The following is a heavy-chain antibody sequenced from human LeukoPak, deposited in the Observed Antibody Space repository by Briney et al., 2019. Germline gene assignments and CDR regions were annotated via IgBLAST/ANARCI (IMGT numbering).Heavy chain of an antibody. D-gene: IGHD3-10*01. V-gene: IGHV3-23*01. Sequence: TGGSLRLSCAASGFTFSSYAMSWVRQAPGKGLEWVSAISGSGGSTYYADSVKGRFTISRDNSKNTLYLQMNSLRAEDTAVYYCAKESMEGHGSGSYYNHWYYYGMDVWGQGTTVTVSS. J-gene: IGHJ6*02. CDR1: GFTFSSYA. CDR2: ISGSGGST. CDR3: AKESMEGHGSGSYYNHWYYYGMDV.